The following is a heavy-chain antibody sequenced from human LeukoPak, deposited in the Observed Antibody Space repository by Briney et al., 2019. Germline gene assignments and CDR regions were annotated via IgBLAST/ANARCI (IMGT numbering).Heavy chain of an antibody. CDR1: GYRFTSYW. D-gene: IGHD6-19*01. CDR2: IYPGHSDT. J-gene: IGHJ5*02. CDR3: ARAMAGTSNWFDP. V-gene: IGHV5-51*01. Sequence: HGESLKISCKGSGYRFTSYWIGWVRQMPGKGLEWMGIIYPGHSDTRYSPSFQGQVTISTDKSISTAYLQWSRLKASDTAMYYYARAMAGTSNWFDPWGQGTLVTVSS.